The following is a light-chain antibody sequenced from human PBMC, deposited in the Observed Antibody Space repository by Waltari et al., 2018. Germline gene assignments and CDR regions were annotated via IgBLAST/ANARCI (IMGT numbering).Light chain of an antibody. CDR1: QCVSTW. CDR2: KAS. J-gene: IGKJ2*01. Sequence: DIQMTQSPSTLSASVGDRVTITCRASQCVSTWLAWYEQKPGKAPNLLIYKASNLESEVPSRFSGSGSGTFFTLTITSLQPDDFATYYCQQYNSYPLSFGQGTKLEIK. V-gene: IGKV1-5*03. CDR3: QQYNSYPLS.